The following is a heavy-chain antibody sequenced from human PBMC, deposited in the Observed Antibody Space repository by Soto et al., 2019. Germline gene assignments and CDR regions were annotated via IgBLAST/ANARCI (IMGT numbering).Heavy chain of an antibody. V-gene: IGHV4-4*07. J-gene: IGHJ4*02. D-gene: IGHD3-3*01. CDR3: ARGGQDFWSGPFDY. Sequence: SETLSLTCTVSGGSISNYYCNWSRQPAGKGLEWIGRIDTSGSTNYNPSLKSRVTMSVDTSKQEFSLKLSSVTAADTALYYCARGGQDFWSGPFDYWGRGALVTVSS. CDR1: GGSISNYY. CDR2: IDTSGST.